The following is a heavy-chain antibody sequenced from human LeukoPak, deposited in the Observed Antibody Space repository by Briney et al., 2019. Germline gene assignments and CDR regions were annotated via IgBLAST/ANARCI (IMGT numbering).Heavy chain of an antibody. CDR1: GGSISSSSYY. CDR2: IYYSGST. D-gene: IGHD4-17*01. CDR3: ARHQIKNDMTTVTTLFDP. Sequence: SETLSLTCTVSGGSISSSSYYWGWIRQPPGKGLEWIGSIYYSGSTYYNPSLKSRVTISVDTSKNQFSLKLSSVTAADTAVYYCARHQIKNDMTTVTTLFDPWGQGTLVTVSS. J-gene: IGHJ5*02. V-gene: IGHV4-39*01.